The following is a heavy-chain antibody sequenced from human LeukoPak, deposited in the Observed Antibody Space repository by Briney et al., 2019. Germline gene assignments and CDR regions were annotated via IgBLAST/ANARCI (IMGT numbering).Heavy chain of an antibody. Sequence: ASVKVSYKASGYTFTSYGISWVRQAPGQGLEWMGWISAYNGNTNYAQKLQGRVTMTTDTSTSTAYMELRRLKSDDTARYYCARGGNSSSWSTPPDYWGQGTLVTVSS. CDR2: ISAYNGNT. D-gene: IGHD6-13*01. J-gene: IGHJ4*02. V-gene: IGHV1-18*01. CDR1: GYTFTSYG. CDR3: ARGGNSSSWSTPPDY.